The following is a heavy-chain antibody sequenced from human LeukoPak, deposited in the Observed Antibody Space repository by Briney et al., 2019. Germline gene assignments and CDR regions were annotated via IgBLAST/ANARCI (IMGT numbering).Heavy chain of an antibody. D-gene: IGHD3-10*01. J-gene: IGHJ4*02. V-gene: IGHV3-7*01. CDR2: IKQDETEK. CDR1: GFTFNYYT. CDR3: ARDVVRGFDS. Sequence: GGSLRLSCAVSGFTFNYYTMDWVRQAPGKGLEWVANIKQDETEKYYVDSVKGRFTISRDNAKNSLYLQMNSLRVEDTAIYFCARDVVRGFDSWGQGALVTVSS.